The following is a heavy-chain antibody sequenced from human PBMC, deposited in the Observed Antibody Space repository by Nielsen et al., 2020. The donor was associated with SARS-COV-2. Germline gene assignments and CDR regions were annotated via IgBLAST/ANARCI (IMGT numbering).Heavy chain of an antibody. CDR3: ARAATGGRITIFGVVIIGAFDI. CDR2: IYYSGST. Sequence: SETLSLTCAVYGGSFSGYYWSWIRQPPGKGLEGIGYIYYSGSTYYHPSLKSRVTISVDTSKNQFSLKLSSVTAADTALYYCARAATGGRITIFGVVIIGAFDIWGQGTMVTVSS. D-gene: IGHD3-3*01. V-gene: IGHV4-30-4*01. J-gene: IGHJ3*02. CDR1: GGSFSGYY.